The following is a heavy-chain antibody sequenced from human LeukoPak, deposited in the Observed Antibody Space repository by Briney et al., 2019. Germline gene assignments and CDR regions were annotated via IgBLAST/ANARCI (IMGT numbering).Heavy chain of an antibody. CDR2: INPNRGGT. J-gene: IGHJ4*02. V-gene: IGHV1-2*02. CDR1: GYTFTGYY. Sequence: ASVKVSCKASGYTFTGYYMHWVRQAPGQGLEWMGWINPNRGGTNYAQKVQGRVTMTRDTSISTAYMELSRLRSDDTAVYYCARAGTVEMTPLDYWGQGTLVTVSS. D-gene: IGHD5-24*01. CDR3: ARAGTVEMTPLDY.